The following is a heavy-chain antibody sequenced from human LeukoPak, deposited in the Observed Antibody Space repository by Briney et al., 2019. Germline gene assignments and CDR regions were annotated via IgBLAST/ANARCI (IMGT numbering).Heavy chain of an antibody. CDR3: AKSIYGSGTYIGVDY. Sequence: GGSLRLSCAASGFTLNTHGMNWVRQAPGKGLEWVAIISYDGSHKLYADSVKGRFTISRDYSENTLHLQMNSLRPEDTAVYYCAKSIYGSGTYIGVDYWGQGALVTVSS. CDR1: GFTLNTHG. CDR2: ISYDGSHK. D-gene: IGHD3-10*01. V-gene: IGHV3-30*18. J-gene: IGHJ4*02.